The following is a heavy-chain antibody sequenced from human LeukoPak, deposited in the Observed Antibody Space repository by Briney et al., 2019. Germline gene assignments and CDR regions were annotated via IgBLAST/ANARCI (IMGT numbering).Heavy chain of an antibody. Sequence: GESLKISCKGSGYSFTSYWISWVRQMPGKGLEWMGRIDPSDSNTNYSPSFQGHVTISADKSTSTAYLQWSSLKASDTAMYYCARPAGTSSRSFDYWGQGTLVTVSS. CDR1: GYSFTSYW. D-gene: IGHD6-6*01. CDR2: IDPSDSNT. J-gene: IGHJ4*02. V-gene: IGHV5-10-1*01. CDR3: ARPAGTSSRSFDY.